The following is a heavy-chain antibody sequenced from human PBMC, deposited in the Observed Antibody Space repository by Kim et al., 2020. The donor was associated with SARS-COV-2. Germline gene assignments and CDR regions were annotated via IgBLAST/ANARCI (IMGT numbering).Heavy chain of an antibody. D-gene: IGHD6-19*01. CDR1: GGSISSSSYY. CDR2: IYYSGST. J-gene: IGHJ5*02. Sequence: SETLSLTCTVSGGSISSSSYYWGWIRQPPGKGLEWIGSIYYSGSTYYNPSLKSRVTISVDTSKNQFSLKLSSVTAADTAVYYCARGLGGDSSGWYGWFDPWGQGTLVTVSS. CDR3: ARGLGGDSSGWYGWFDP. V-gene: IGHV4-39*07.